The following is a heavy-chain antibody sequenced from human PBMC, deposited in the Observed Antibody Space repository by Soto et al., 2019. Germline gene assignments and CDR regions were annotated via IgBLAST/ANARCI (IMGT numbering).Heavy chain of an antibody. Sequence: GGSLRLSCAASGFTFSSYAMHWVRQAPGKGLEWVAVISYDGSNKYYADSVKGRFTISRDNSKNTLYLQMNSLRAEDTAVYYCARDQRTMVRGVIITFLTPTDYYYYGMDVWGQGTTVTVSS. D-gene: IGHD3-10*01. CDR2: ISYDGSNK. CDR3: ARDQRTMVRGVIITFLTPTDYYYYGMDV. CDR1: GFTFSSYA. V-gene: IGHV3-30-3*01. J-gene: IGHJ6*02.